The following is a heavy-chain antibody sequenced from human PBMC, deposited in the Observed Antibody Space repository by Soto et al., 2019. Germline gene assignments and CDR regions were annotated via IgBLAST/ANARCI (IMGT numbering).Heavy chain of an antibody. D-gene: IGHD6-13*01. CDR1: GGSLGSSSYY. CDR2: IYYSGNT. Sequence: SETLSLTCTVSGGSLGSSSYYWGWIRQSPGKGLEWIGNIYYSGNTFYNQSLKSRVTISVDTSKNQFYLHLSSVTAADTAIFYCASIAAPGTTHFDFWGQGTLVTVSS. CDR3: ASIAAPGTTHFDF. J-gene: IGHJ4*02. V-gene: IGHV4-39*01.